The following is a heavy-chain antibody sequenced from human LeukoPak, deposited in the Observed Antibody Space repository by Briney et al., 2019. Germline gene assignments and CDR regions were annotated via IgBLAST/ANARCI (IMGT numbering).Heavy chain of an antibody. Sequence: SETLSLTCTVSGGSISSYYWSWIRQPPGKGLEWIGYTYYSGSTNYNPSLKSRVTISVDTSKNQFSLKLSSVTAADTAVYYCARESRSSGWYDAFDIWGQGTMVTVSS. J-gene: IGHJ3*02. CDR3: ARESRSSGWYDAFDI. D-gene: IGHD6-19*01. V-gene: IGHV4-59*01. CDR2: TYYSGST. CDR1: GGSISSYY.